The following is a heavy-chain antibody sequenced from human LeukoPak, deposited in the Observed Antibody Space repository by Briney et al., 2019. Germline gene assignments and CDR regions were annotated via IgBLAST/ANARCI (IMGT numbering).Heavy chain of an antibody. CDR3: ARDVTIFGVSSDY. CDR2: ISSSSYI. V-gene: IGHV3-21*01. Sequence: GGSLRLSCAASGFTFSSYSMNWVRQAPGKGLEWVSSISSSSYIYYADSVKGRFTISRDNSKNTLYLQMNSLRAEDTAVYYCARDVTIFGVSSDYWGQGTLVTVSS. J-gene: IGHJ4*02. CDR1: GFTFSSYS. D-gene: IGHD3-3*01.